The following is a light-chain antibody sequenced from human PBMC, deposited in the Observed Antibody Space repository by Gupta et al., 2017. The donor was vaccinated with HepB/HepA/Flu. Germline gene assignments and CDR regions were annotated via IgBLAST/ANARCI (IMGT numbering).Light chain of an antibody. J-gene: IGLJ1*01. V-gene: IGLV2-23*02. CDR1: SSDVGNYDL. CDR3: FSYAGSNTHV. Sequence: QSALTQPASVSGSPGQSITISCTGTSSDVGNYDLVSCYQQHPGKAPKLMIFEVSKWPSGVSDRFSGSKSGNTASLTISGLQTEDEAEYYCFSYAGSNTHVFGTGTKVTVL. CDR2: EVS.